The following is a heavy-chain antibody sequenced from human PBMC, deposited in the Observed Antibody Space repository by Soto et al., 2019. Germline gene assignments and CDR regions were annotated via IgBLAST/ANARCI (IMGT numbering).Heavy chain of an antibody. CDR2: ISAYNGDT. V-gene: IGHV1-18*01. J-gene: IGHJ3*01. Sequence: QVQLLQSGPEVKKPGASVKLSCKASGYTVGNYGINWVRQAPGQGLEWMGWISAYNGDTNYAQNFQGRVTLATDTPTTTDYLELRSLMSDDTAKYYCARDGRQFVHNSENFDLWGQGTTVTGSS. CDR3: ARDGRQFVHNSENFDL. D-gene: IGHD6-6*01. CDR1: GYTVGNYG.